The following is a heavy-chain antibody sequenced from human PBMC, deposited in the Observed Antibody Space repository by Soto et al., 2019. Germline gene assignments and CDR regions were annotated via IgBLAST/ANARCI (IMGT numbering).Heavy chain of an antibody. D-gene: IGHD6-19*01. Sequence: QVQLVQSGAEVKKPGASVKVSCTASGYTFINYYMHWVRQAPGQGLEWMGIINPNGGSTTYAPKFQGRVTLTRDTSTNTVNMELSSLRSEDTAVYYCAREKWLVRRNDPFDIWGQGTMVTVSS. CDR3: AREKWLVRRNDPFDI. V-gene: IGHV1-46*01. CDR2: INPNGGST. J-gene: IGHJ3*02. CDR1: GYTFINYY.